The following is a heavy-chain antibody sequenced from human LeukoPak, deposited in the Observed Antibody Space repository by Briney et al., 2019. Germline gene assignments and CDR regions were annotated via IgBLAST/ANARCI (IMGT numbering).Heavy chain of an antibody. J-gene: IGHJ5*02. CDR1: VYTFANFD. CDR2: MNPHSGDT. Sequence: ASVKVSCKASVYTFANFDISWVRQSAGQGLEWMASMNPHSGDTAYARKFQGRITMTTNTSIDTAYMELSSLRSEDTALYYCARGRFWRGLRLDWYDPWGQGTLVTVSS. V-gene: IGHV1-8*01. D-gene: IGHD3-3*01. CDR3: ARGRFWRGLRLDWYDP.